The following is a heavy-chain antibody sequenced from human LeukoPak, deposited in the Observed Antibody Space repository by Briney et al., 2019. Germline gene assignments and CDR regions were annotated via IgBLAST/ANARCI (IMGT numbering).Heavy chain of an antibody. CDR3: ARVGFREPAFDY. D-gene: IGHD3-10*01. Sequence: SETLSLTCTVSGGSISSYYWSWIRQPPGKGLEWIGYIYYSGSTHYNPSLKSRVTISVDTSKNQFSLKLSSVTAADTAVYYCARVGFREPAFDYWGQGTLVTVSS. CDR1: GGSISSYY. V-gene: IGHV4-59*01. J-gene: IGHJ4*02. CDR2: IYYSGST.